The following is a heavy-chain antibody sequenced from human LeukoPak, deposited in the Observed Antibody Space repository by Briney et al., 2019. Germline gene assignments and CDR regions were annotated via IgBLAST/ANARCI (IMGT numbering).Heavy chain of an antibody. CDR1: GGSISSSSYY. V-gene: IGHV4-39*07. D-gene: IGHD2-21*01. CDR3: ATYGGDWKFDS. J-gene: IGHJ4*02. CDR2: IYYSGST. Sequence: SETLSLTCTVSGGSISSSSYYWGWIRQPPGKGLEWIGSIYYSGSTYYNPSLKSRVTISVDTSKNQFSLKLSSVTAADTAVYYCATYGGDWKFDSWGQGTLVTVSS.